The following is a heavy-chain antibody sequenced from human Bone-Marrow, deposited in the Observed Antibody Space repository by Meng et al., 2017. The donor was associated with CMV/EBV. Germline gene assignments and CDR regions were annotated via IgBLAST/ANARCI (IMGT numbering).Heavy chain of an antibody. V-gene: IGHV1-18*01. CDR2: ISAYNGHT. Sequence: ASVKVSCKASGYTFTSHGINWVRQAPGQGLEWMGWISAYNGHTNYAQKFQGRVTVTADTSTSTAYMELRSLGSDDTAVYYCARDIVVVPAAIQYYYYYGMDVWGQGTTVTVSS. D-gene: IGHD2-2*01. J-gene: IGHJ6*02. CDR3: ARDIVVVPAAIQYYYYYGMDV. CDR1: GYTFTSHG.